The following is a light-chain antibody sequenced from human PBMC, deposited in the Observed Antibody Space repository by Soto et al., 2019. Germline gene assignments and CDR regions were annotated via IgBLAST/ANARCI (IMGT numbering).Light chain of an antibody. CDR1: QSLTRW. J-gene: IGKJ3*01. V-gene: IGKV1D-12*01. Sequence: DFQMTQSPSSVSASVGDRVTITCRATQSLTRWLAWYHQKPGQAPKLLIYAASTLHSGVSSRFSGTGSGTDFTLTINNLQPEDVATYYCQKGNSLPPFTFGPGTRVDI. CDR2: AAS. CDR3: QKGNSLPPFT.